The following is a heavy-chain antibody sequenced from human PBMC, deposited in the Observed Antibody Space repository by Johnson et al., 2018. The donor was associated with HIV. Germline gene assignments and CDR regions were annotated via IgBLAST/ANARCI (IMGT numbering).Heavy chain of an antibody. D-gene: IGHD3-22*01. V-gene: IGHV3-33*06. Sequence: VQLVESGGGVVQPGRSLRLSCAASGFTFSSYGMHWVRQAPGKGLEWVAVIWYDGSNKYYGDSVKGRFTIARDNSKNTLYLQMNSLRAEDTAVYYCAKDYYYDSSGYFLTCAFDIWGQGTMVTVSS. CDR3: AKDYYYDSSGYFLTCAFDI. J-gene: IGHJ3*02. CDR1: GFTFSSYG. CDR2: IWYDGSNK.